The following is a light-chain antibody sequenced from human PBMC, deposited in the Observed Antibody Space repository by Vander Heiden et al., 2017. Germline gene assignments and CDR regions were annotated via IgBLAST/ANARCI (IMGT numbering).Light chain of an antibody. Sequence: QSALTQPASVSGSPGQSITISCTGTSSDVGGYNYVSWYQQHPGKAPKLMIFDVSNRPSGVSNRFSGSNSGNTAYLTTSGLQAEDEADYYCCSYTNSSTLFDVFGTGTKVTVL. CDR2: DVS. CDR3: CSYTNSSTLFDV. CDR1: SSDVGGYNY. V-gene: IGLV2-14*03. J-gene: IGLJ1*01.